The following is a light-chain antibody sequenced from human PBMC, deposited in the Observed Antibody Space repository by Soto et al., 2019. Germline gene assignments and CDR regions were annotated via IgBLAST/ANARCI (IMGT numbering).Light chain of an antibody. V-gene: IGKV3-20*01. CDR1: QSVRSN. J-gene: IGKJ4*01. CDR2: GAS. CDR3: QQYGSSVT. Sequence: EIVMTQSPATLSVSPGEGATLSCRASQSVRSNLAWYQQKPGQAPRLLIYGASTRATGIPARFSGSGSGTDFTLTISRLEPEDFAVYYCQQYGSSVTFGGGTKVDI.